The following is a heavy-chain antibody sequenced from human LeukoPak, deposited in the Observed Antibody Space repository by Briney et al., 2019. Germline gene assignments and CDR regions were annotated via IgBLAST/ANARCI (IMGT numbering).Heavy chain of an antibody. Sequence: SETLSLTCAVYGGSFSGYYWSWIRQPPGKGLEWIGYIYYSGSTNYNPSLKSRVTISVDTSKNQFSLKLSSVTAADTAVYYCARQAAMGDLDYWGQGTLVTVSS. CDR1: GGSFSGYY. J-gene: IGHJ4*02. D-gene: IGHD5-18*01. V-gene: IGHV4-59*08. CDR2: IYYSGST. CDR3: ARQAAMGDLDY.